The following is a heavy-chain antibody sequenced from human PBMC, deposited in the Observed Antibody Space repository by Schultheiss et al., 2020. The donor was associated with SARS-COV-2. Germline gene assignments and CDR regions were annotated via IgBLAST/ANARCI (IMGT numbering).Heavy chain of an antibody. CDR1: GFTFSSYA. CDR3: ARDPGYSSSWQRGNYFDY. J-gene: IGHJ4*02. D-gene: IGHD6-13*01. CDR2: ISGSGGST. Sequence: GGSLRLSCAASGFTFSSYAMSWVRQAPGKGLEWVSAISGSGGSTYYADSVKGRFTISRDNSKNTLYLQMNSLRAEDTAVYYCARDPGYSSSWQRGNYFDYWGQGTLVTGSS. V-gene: IGHV3-23*01.